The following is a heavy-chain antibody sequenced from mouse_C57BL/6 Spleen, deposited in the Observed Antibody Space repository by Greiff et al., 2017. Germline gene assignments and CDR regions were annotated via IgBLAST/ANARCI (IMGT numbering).Heavy chain of an antibody. CDR3: TRSENYYGRGYFDV. CDR1: GYTFTDYE. Sequence: QVQLQQSGAELVRPGASVTLSCKASGYTFTDYEMHWVKQTPVHGLEWIGAIDPETGGTAYNQKFKGKAILTADKSSSTAYVELRSLTSEDSAVYYCTRSENYYGRGYFDVWGTGTTVTVSS. J-gene: IGHJ1*03. D-gene: IGHD1-1*01. CDR2: IDPETGGT. V-gene: IGHV1-15*01.